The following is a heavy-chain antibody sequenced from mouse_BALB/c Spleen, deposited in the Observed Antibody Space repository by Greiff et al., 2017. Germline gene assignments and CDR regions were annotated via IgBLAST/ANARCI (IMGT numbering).Heavy chain of an antibody. CDR2: ISSGGST. D-gene: IGHD1-1*01. Sequence: EVKLMESGGGLVKPGGSLKLSCAASGFTFSSYAMSWVRQTPEKRLEWVASISSGGSTYYPDSVKGRFTISRDNARNILYLQMSSLRSEDTAMYYCARWDYYYGSSPDYWGQGTTLTVSP. CDR1: GFTFSSYA. CDR3: ARWDYYYGSSPDY. V-gene: IGHV5-6-5*01. J-gene: IGHJ2*01.